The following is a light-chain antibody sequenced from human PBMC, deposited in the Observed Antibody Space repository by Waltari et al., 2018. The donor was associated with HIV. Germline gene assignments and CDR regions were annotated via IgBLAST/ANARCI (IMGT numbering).Light chain of an antibody. Sequence: QSALTQPASVSGSPGQSITIPCTGTSSDVGGYNYVSWYQQHPGKAPKLMIYDVSNRPSGVSKRFSGSKSGNTASLTISGLQAEDEADYYCSSYTSSSTLEVFGGGTKLTVL. CDR3: SSYTSSSTLEV. CDR1: SSDVGGYNY. CDR2: DVS. J-gene: IGLJ3*02. V-gene: IGLV2-14*03.